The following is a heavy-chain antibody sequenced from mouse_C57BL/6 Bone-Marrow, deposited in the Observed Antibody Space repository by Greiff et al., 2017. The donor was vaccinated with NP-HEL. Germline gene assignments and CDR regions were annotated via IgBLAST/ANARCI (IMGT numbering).Heavy chain of an antibody. CDR3: ARGDYGSSTVFFDV. CDR2: IYPRSGNT. D-gene: IGHD1-1*01. J-gene: IGHJ1*03. CDR1: GYTFTSSG. V-gene: IGHV1-81*01. Sequence: QVQLQQSGAELARPGASVKLSCKASGYTFTSSGISWVKQRPGQGLEWIGEIYPRSGNTYYTEKFKGKATLTADKSSSTAYMELRSLTSVDSAVYFCARGDYGSSTVFFDVWGTGTTVTVSS.